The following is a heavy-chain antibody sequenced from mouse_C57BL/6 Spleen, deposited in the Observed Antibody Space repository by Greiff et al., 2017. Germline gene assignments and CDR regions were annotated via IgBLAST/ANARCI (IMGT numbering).Heavy chain of an antibody. CDR1: GYAFSSYW. D-gene: IGHD2-4*01. V-gene: IGHV1-80*01. CDR3: ANYDYGGAWFAY. J-gene: IGHJ3*01. Sequence: VKLMESGAELVKPGASVKISCKASGYAFSSYWMNWVKQRPGKGLEWIGQIYPGDGDTNYNGKFKGQATLTADKSSSTAYMQLSSLTSEDSAVYFCANYDYGGAWFAYWGQGTLVTVSA. CDR2: IYPGDGDT.